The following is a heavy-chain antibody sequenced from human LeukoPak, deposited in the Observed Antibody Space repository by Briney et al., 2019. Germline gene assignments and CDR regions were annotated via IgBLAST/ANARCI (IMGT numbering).Heavy chain of an antibody. D-gene: IGHD6-13*01. Sequence: GGSLRLSCAASGFTFSSYAMSWVRQAPGKGLEWVSAISGSGGSTYYADSVKGWFTISRDNSKNTLYLQMNSLRAEDTAVYYCAKTGTPWYYFDYWGQGTLVTVSS. CDR3: AKTGTPWYYFDY. J-gene: IGHJ4*02. V-gene: IGHV3-23*01. CDR1: GFTFSSYA. CDR2: ISGSGGST.